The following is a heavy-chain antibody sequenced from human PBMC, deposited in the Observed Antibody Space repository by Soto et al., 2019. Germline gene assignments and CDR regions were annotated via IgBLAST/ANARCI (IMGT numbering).Heavy chain of an antibody. CDR2: VYYSGST. Sequence: QVQLQESGPGLVKPSETLSLTCTVSGGSISSYYWSWIRQPPVKGLEWIGYVYYSGSTNYNPSLKSRVTISVDTSKNQCPLKLSSVTAADTAVYYCARRSGWFPSPFDSWGQGTLVTVSS. CDR3: ARRSGWFPSPFDS. V-gene: IGHV4-59*08. D-gene: IGHD6-19*01. CDR1: GGSISSYY. J-gene: IGHJ4*02.